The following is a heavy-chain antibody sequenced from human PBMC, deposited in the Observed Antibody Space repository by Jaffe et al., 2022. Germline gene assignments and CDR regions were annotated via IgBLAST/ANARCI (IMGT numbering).Heavy chain of an antibody. D-gene: IGHD6-6*01. V-gene: IGHV4-39*01. CDR1: GGSISSSSYY. CDR2: IYYSGST. J-gene: IGHJ5*02. Sequence: QLQLQESGPGLVKPSETLSLTCTVSGGSISSSSYYWGWIRQPPGKGLEWIGSIYYSGSTYYNPSLKSRVTISVDTSKNQFSLKLSSVTAADTAVYYCARVRASIAARPNWFDPWGQGTLVTVSS. CDR3: ARVRASIAARPNWFDP.